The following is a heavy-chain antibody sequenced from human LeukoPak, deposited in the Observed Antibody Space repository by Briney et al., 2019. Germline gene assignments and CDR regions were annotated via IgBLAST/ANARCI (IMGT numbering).Heavy chain of an antibody. CDR3: ASRSYFGTAFDY. CDR1: GGSISSSSYY. V-gene: IGHV4-39*01. Sequence: SETLSLTCTVSGGSISSSSYYWGWIRQPPGKGLEWIGSIYYSGSTYYNPSLKSRVTISVDTSKNQFSLKLSSVTAADTAVYYCASRSYFGTAFDYWGQGTLVTDSS. J-gene: IGHJ4*02. D-gene: IGHD2/OR15-2a*01. CDR2: IYYSGST.